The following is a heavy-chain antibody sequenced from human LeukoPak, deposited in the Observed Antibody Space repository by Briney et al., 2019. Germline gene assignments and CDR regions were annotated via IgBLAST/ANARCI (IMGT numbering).Heavy chain of an antibody. CDR3: ARVEFTYYYGSGSPGGDAFHI. J-gene: IGHJ3*02. CDR1: GGSISSSSYY. CDR2: IHYSGNT. Sequence: SETLSLTCTVSGGSISSSSYYWGWIRQPPGKGLEWIANIHYSGNTYYNPSLKSRVTISVDTSKNQFSLKLSSVTAADTAVYYCARVEFTYYYGSGSPGGDAFHIWGQGTMVTVSS. V-gene: IGHV4-39*07. D-gene: IGHD3-10*01.